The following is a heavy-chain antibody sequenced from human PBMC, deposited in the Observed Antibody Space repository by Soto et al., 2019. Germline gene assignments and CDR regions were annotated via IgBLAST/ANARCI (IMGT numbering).Heavy chain of an antibody. D-gene: IGHD4-4*01. CDR2: ISYDRSNK. CDR1: GFIFSTYA. J-gene: IGHJ6*02. CDR3: ARERVDSNYGLMCV. V-gene: IGHV3-30-3*01. Sequence: QVQLVESGGGVVQPGRSLRLSCAASGFIFSTYAMHWVRQAPGKGLEWVAFISYDRSNKYYADSVKGRFTISRDNSKDTLYLQMNSLRAEDTAVHYCARERVDSNYGLMCVWGPGTTVTVAS.